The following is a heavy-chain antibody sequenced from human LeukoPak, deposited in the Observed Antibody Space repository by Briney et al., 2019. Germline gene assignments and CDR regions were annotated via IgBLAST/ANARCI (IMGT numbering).Heavy chain of an antibody. D-gene: IGHD3-22*01. CDR2: IEEDGSEK. Sequence: GGSLRLSCAASGFTLSTYWMSWVRQAPGKWREWVANIEEDGSEKYYVDSVKGRFTIFRDNAKNSVYLQMNSLRADDTAVYYCARDHHYDSSRHYRGVLDYWGQGTPVTVSS. CDR3: ARDHHYDSSRHYRGVLDY. CDR1: GFTLSTYW. V-gene: IGHV3-7*01. J-gene: IGHJ4*02.